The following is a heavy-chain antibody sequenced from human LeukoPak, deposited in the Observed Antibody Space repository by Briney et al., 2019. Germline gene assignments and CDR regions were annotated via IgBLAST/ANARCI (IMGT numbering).Heavy chain of an antibody. CDR1: GFTFSSYS. J-gene: IGHJ4*02. D-gene: IGHD6-13*01. CDR2: ISSSSITI. Sequence: QPGGSLRLSCAASGFTFSSYSMNWVRQAPGKGLEWVSYISSSSITIYYADSVKGRFTISRDNSKNTLYLQMNSLRADDTAVYYCAKDPIARGLSLPDYWGQGTLVTVSS. V-gene: IGHV3-48*01. CDR3: AKDPIARGLSLPDY.